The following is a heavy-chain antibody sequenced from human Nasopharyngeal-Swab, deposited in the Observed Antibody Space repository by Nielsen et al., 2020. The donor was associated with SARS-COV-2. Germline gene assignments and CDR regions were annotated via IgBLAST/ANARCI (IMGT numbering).Heavy chain of an antibody. D-gene: IGHD5-24*01. CDR3: ARVVWLQSHYYFDY. J-gene: IGHJ4*02. CDR2: IYHSGST. Sequence: RQAPGKGLEWIGSIYHSGSTYYNPSLKSRVTISADTSKNQFSLKLSSVTAADTAVYYCARVVWLQSHYYFDYWGQGTLVTVSS. V-gene: IGHV4-38-2*02.